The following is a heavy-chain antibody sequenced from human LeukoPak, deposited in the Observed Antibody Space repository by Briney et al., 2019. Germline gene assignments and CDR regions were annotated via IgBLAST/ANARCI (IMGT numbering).Heavy chain of an antibody. Sequence: GGSLRLSCAASGFTFSSYAMNWVRQAPGKGLEWVSTISGSGATTYYADSVKGRFTISRDNSKNTLYLQMNSLRAEDTAVYYCARAGRITMVRGVNYYYYYMDVWGKGTTVTVSS. CDR2: ISGSGATT. D-gene: IGHD3-10*01. CDR1: GFTFSSYA. J-gene: IGHJ6*03. CDR3: ARAGRITMVRGVNYYYYYMDV. V-gene: IGHV3-23*01.